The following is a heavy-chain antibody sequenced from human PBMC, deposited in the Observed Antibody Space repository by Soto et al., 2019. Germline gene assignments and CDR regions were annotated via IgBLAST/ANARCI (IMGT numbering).Heavy chain of an antibody. Sequence: GGSLRLSCAASGFTFSSYSMNWVRQAPGKGLEWVSSISSSSSYIYYADSVKGRFTISRDNAKNSLYLQMNSLRAEDTAVYYCARMRTYYDILTGYSLDYYYYYGMDVWGQGTTVTVSS. CDR2: ISSSSSYI. V-gene: IGHV3-21*01. CDR3: ARMRTYYDILTGYSLDYYYYYGMDV. J-gene: IGHJ6*02. CDR1: GFTFSSYS. D-gene: IGHD3-9*01.